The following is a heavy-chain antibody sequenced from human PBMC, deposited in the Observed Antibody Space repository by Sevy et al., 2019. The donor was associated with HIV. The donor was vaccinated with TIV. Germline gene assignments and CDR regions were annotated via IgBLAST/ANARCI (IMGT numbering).Heavy chain of an antibody. CDR3: AKHTSFMLDS. CDR2: INSKSGGK. V-gene: IGHV1-2*02. J-gene: IGHJ5*01. Sequence: ASVKVSCKSSGFAFTSHHLHWVRQAPGHGLEWMGWINSKSGGKNYAQNFQGRVILTSDTSLSTAYMELTSLRPDDTAIYYSAKHTSFMLDSWGQGTLVTVSS. CDR1: GFAFTSHH.